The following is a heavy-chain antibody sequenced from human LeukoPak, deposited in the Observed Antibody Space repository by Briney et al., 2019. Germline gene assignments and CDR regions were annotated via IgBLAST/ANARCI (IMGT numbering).Heavy chain of an antibody. CDR1: GYSFTDYY. Sequence: ASVKVSCKTSGYSFTDYYMHWVRQAPGQGLEWMGWINPNSGGTSSAQKFQGRVTMTRDTSITTVYMEVSWLASDDTAIYYCTRADRLHGGPYLIGPWGQGTLVTVSS. D-gene: IGHD2-21*01. CDR3: TRADRLHGGPYLIGP. CDR2: INPNSGGT. J-gene: IGHJ5*02. V-gene: IGHV1-2*02.